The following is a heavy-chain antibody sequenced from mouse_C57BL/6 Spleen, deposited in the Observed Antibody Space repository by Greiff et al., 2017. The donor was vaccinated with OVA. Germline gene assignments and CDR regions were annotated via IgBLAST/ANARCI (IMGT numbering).Heavy chain of an antibody. V-gene: IGHV1-47*01. Sequence: QVQLQQSGAELVKPGDSVKMSCKASGYTFTTYPFEWMKQNHGKSLEWIGNFHPYNDDTKYNEKFKGKATLTVEKSYSTVYLELSRFTSDVSAVYYCARILRESYFDVWGTGTTVTVSS. CDR2: FHPYNDDT. CDR3: ARILRESYFDV. D-gene: IGHD1-1*01. J-gene: IGHJ1*03. CDR1: GYTFTTYP.